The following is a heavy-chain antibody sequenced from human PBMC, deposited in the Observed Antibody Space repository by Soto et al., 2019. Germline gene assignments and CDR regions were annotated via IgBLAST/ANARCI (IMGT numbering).Heavy chain of an antibody. J-gene: IGHJ3*01. CDR3: AIVWVTISVPDAFDF. V-gene: IGHV3-48*01. Sequence: GGSLRLSCAASGFTFSSFSFNWVRQAPGKGLEWVSYISSRGNTIYYTDSVQGRFTVSRDNAKNSLYLQMDSLGAEDTAVSYCAIVWVTISVPDAFDFWGRGTMVTVSS. CDR1: GFTFSSFS. CDR2: ISSRGNTI. D-gene: IGHD2-21*02.